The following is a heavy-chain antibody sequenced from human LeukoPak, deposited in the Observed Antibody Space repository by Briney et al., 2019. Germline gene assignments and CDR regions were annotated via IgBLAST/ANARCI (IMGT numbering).Heavy chain of an antibody. CDR2: ISYDGSNK. CDR3: ARGTGYSSSWGVDSDLLQYYFDY. J-gene: IGHJ4*02. D-gene: IGHD6-13*01. Sequence: GRSLRLSCAASGFTFSSYAMHWVRQAPGKGLEWVAVISYDGSNKYYADSVKGRFTISRDNSKNTLYLQMNSLRAEDTAVYYCARGTGYSSSWGVDSDLLQYYFDYWGQGTLVTVSS. V-gene: IGHV3-30-3*01. CDR1: GFTFSSYA.